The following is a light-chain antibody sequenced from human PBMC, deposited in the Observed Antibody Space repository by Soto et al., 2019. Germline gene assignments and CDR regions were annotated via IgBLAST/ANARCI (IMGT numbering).Light chain of an antibody. J-gene: IGLJ2*01. V-gene: IGLV4-69*01. CDR3: QTWGTGIVV. Sequence: QPVLTQSPSASASLGASVKLTCTLSSGHSYYAVAWHQQQPEKGPRYLMKLNSDGSHNNGDGIPDRFSGSSSGAERYLTISSLQSEDGADYHCQTWGTGIVVFGGGTKVTVL. CDR2: LNSDGSH. CDR1: SGHSYYA.